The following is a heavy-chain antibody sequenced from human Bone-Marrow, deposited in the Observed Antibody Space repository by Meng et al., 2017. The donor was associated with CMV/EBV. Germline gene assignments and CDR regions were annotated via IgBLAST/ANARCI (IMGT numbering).Heavy chain of an antibody. V-gene: IGHV3-48*03. Sequence: GESLKIYCAASGFTFSSYAMHWVRQAPGKGLEWVSYISSSGSTIYDADSVKGRFTISRDNAKNSLYLQMNSLRAEDTAVYYCARSSRVVDVYYYYGMDVWGQGPTVTVSS. D-gene: IGHD2-15*01. CDR3: ARSSRVVDVYYYYGMDV. CDR1: GFTFSSYA. CDR2: ISSSGSTI. J-gene: IGHJ6*02.